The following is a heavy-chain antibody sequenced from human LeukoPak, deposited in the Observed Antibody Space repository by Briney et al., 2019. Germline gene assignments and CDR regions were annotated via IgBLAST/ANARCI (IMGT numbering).Heavy chain of an antibody. CDR2: ISYDGSNK. V-gene: IGHV3-30-3*01. J-gene: IGHJ3*02. D-gene: IGHD5-12*01. Sequence: PGGSLRLSCAASGFTFSSYWMSWVRQAPGKGLEWVAVISYDGSNKYYADSVKGRFTISRDNSKNTLYLQMNSLRAEDTAVYYCARAVGIVATPLDAFDIWGQGTMVTVSS. CDR3: ARAVGIVATPLDAFDI. CDR1: GFTFSSYW.